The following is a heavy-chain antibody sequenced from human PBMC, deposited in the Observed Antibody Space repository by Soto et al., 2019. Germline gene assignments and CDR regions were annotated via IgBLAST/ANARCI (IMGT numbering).Heavy chain of an antibody. CDR1: GFTFSSYG. V-gene: IGHV3-30*18. D-gene: IGHD3-10*01. CDR3: AKDGSIWFGTYYFDY. J-gene: IGHJ4*02. CDR2: ISYDGSNK. Sequence: GGSLRLSCAASGFTFSSYGMHWVRQAPGKGLEWVAVISYDGSNKYYADSVKGRFTISRDNSKNTLYLQMNSLRAEDTAVYYCAKDGSIWFGTYYFDYWGQGTLVTVSS.